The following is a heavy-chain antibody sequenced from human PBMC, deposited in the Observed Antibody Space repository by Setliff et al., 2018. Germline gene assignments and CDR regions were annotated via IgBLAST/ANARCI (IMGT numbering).Heavy chain of an antibody. J-gene: IGHJ6*02. CDR1: GFTFSSYC. V-gene: IGHV3-21*01. CDR3: AAGSMAGSRCYGMDV. D-gene: IGHD3-22*01. CDR2: ICNNGSNK. Sequence: PGGSLRLSCAASGFTFSSYCMSWVRQAPGKGLEWVSSICNNGSNKYYADSVKSRFTISRDNAKNSLYLQMNSLRAEDTAVYYCAAGSMAGSRCYGMDVWGQGTTVTVSS.